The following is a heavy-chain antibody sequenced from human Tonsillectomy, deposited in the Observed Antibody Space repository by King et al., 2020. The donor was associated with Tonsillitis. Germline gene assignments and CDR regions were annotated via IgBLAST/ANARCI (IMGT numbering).Heavy chain of an antibody. CDR3: ARDITSADSSGYYIFDY. Sequence: VQLVESGGGLVQPGGSLRLSCAAFGFTFSSYSMNWVRQAPGKGLEWVSYISSSSRTIYYAGAVKGRFTISRDNAKNSLYLQTNSLRDEDTAVYYCARDITSADSSGYYIFDYWGQGTLVTVSS. CDR2: ISSSSRTI. D-gene: IGHD3-22*01. V-gene: IGHV3-48*02. J-gene: IGHJ4*02. CDR1: GFTFSSYS.